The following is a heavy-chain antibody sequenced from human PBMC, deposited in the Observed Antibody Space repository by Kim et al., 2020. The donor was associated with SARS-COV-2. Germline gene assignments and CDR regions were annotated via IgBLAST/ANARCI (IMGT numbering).Heavy chain of an antibody. J-gene: IGHJ2*01. CDR1: GFTFSSYA. CDR3: AKDQGDYEVIVWYFDL. V-gene: IGHV3-23*01. CDR2: ISGSGGST. D-gene: IGHD3-16*02. Sequence: GGSLRLSCAASGFTFSSYAMSWVRQAPGKGLEWVSAISGSGGSTYYADSVKGRFTISRDNSKNTLYLQMNSLRAEDTAVYYCAKDQGDYEVIVWYFDLWGRGTLVTVSS.